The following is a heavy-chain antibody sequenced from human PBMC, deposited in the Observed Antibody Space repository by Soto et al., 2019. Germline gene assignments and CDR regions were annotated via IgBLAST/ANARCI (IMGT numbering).Heavy chain of an antibody. CDR1: AFTFNNYA. CDR3: AKSRYSDSSGDFYDY. J-gene: IGHJ4*02. Sequence: GGSLRLSCAASAFTFNNYAMSWVRQAPGKGLEWVSGIGGSGRTTYYADSVKGRFTISRDNSNNTLFLQMNSLRAEDPAVYYCAKSRYSDSSGDFYDYLGQGALVTVSS. V-gene: IGHV3-23*01. D-gene: IGHD3-22*01. CDR2: IGGSGRTT.